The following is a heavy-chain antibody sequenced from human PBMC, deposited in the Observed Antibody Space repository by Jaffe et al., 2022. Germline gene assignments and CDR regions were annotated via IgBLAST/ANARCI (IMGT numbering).Heavy chain of an antibody. D-gene: IGHD6-13*01. Sequence: QVQLQESGPGLVKPSGTLSLTCAVSGGSISSSNWWSWIRQPPGKGLEWIGEIYHSGSTNYNPSLKSRVTISVDKSKNQFSLKLSSVTAADTAVYYCARKRVEQQLVPLHYYYYMDVWGKGTTVTVSS. CDR3: ARKRVEQQLVPLHYYYYMDV. V-gene: IGHV4-4*02. CDR2: IYHSGST. J-gene: IGHJ6*03. CDR1: GGSISSSNW.